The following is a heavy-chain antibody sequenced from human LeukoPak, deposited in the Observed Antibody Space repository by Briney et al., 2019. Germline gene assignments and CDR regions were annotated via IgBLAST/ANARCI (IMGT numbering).Heavy chain of an antibody. J-gene: IGHJ6*03. V-gene: IGHV4-61*02. Sequence: PSETRSLTCPGPGGSISSGSYYRSWILQPAGKGLEWIEGISSSGITNYIPSIKSPATISLNTAKNQFCIHPNTVTAADTAMYYCARGEAVAGIYYYYYYMDVWGKGTTVTVSS. D-gene: IGHD6-19*01. CDR2: ISSSGIT. CDR3: ARGEAVAGIYYYYYYMDV. CDR1: GGSISSGSYY.